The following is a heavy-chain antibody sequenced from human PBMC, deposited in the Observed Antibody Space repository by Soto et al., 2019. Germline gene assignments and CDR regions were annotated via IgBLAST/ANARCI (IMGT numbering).Heavy chain of an antibody. J-gene: IGHJ4*02. D-gene: IGHD1-20*01. CDR2: IYYSRST. CDR1: GGSISSGGSY. CDR3: ATDLGLRYFDC. Sequence: SETLSLTCTVSGGSISSGGSYWNWVRQLPGKGLDWLGYIYYSRSTYYNPSLKSRLTISVDTSKNQFSLKLISVTAADTAVYYCATDLGLRYFDCWGQGSLVTVSS. V-gene: IGHV4-31*03.